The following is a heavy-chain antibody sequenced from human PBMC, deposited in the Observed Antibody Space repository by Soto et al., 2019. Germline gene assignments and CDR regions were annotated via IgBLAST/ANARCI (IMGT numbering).Heavy chain of an antibody. Sequence: GESLKISCAASGFTFSSYAMSWVRQAPGKGLEWVSAISGSGGSTYYADSVKGRFTISRDNSKNTLYLQMNSLRAEDTAVYYCAKDLVFNYYDSSGYYDAFYIWGQGTMVTVSS. D-gene: IGHD3-22*01. CDR3: AKDLVFNYYDSSGYYDAFYI. V-gene: IGHV3-23*01. CDR1: GFTFSSYA. CDR2: ISGSGGST. J-gene: IGHJ3*02.